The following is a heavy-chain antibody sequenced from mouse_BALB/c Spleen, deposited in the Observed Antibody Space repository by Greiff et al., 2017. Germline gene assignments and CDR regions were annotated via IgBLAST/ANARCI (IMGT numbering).Heavy chain of an antibody. Sequence: QVHVKQSGPGLVAPSQSLSITCTVSGFSLTSYGVRWVRQPPGKGLEWLGVIWGDGSTNYHSALISRLSISKDNSKSQVVLKLNSLQTDDTATYCCAEGDPPRAYWGQGTLVTVSA. V-gene: IGHV2-3*01. J-gene: IGHJ3*01. CDR2: IWGDGST. D-gene: IGHD3-3*01. CDR1: GFSLTSYG. CDR3: AEGDPPRAY.